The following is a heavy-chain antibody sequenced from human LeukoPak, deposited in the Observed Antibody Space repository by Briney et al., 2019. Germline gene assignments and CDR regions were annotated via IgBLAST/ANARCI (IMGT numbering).Heavy chain of an antibody. CDR3: ARERKAVAPGYFDY. CDR1: GYTFTSFG. CDR2: INPNSGGT. D-gene: IGHD6-19*01. V-gene: IGHV1-2*02. Sequence: GASVKVSCKASGYTFTSFGISWVRQAPGQGLEWMGWINPNSGGTNYAQKFQGRVTMTRDTSITTAYMELSRLRSDDTAVYYCARERKAVAPGYFDYWGQGALVTVSS. J-gene: IGHJ4*02.